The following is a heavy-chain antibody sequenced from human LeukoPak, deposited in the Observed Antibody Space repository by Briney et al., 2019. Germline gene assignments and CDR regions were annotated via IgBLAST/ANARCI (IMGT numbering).Heavy chain of an antibody. D-gene: IGHD2-15*01. CDR2: VSSSSSTI. CDR1: GFTFSSYS. CDR3: VGIRPLYCSGGSCYGSEDWFDP. Sequence: GGSLRLSCAASGFTFSSYSMNWVRRAPGKGLEWVSYVSSSSSTIYYADSVKGRFTISRDNAKNSLYLQMNSLRAEDTAVYYCVGIRPLYCSGGSCYGSEDWFDPWGQGTLVTVSS. J-gene: IGHJ5*02. V-gene: IGHV3-48*01.